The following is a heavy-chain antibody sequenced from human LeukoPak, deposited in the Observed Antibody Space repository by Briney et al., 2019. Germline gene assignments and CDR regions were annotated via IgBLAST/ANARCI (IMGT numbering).Heavy chain of an antibody. CDR3: ARAEGPYSGSYLDY. CDR2: IIPILGIA. CDR1: GGTFSSYA. J-gene: IGHJ4*02. Sequence: SVKVSCKASGGTFSSYAISWVRQAPGQGLEWMGRIIPILGIANYAQKFQGRVTITADKSTSTAYMELSSLRSEDTAVYYCARAEGPYSGSYLDYWGQGTLVTVPS. V-gene: IGHV1-69*04. D-gene: IGHD1-26*01.